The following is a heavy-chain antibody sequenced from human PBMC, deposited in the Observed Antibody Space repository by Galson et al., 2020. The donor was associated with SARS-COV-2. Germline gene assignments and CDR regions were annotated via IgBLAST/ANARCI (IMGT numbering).Heavy chain of an antibody. CDR1: GGSITTYS. CDR2: ISYIGST. J-gene: IGHJ6*02. V-gene: IGHV4-59*01. CDR3: ARALLTYYDFWSGYTAYYGVDV. D-gene: IGHD3-3*01. Sequence: SETLSLTCTVSGGSITTYSWNWIRQPPGKGLEWIGNISYIGSTNNNHTPESRVTISIDTSKNQFHLRLSSVTAAAAAVYYCARALLTYYDFWSGYTAYYGVDVWGQGTTVTVS.